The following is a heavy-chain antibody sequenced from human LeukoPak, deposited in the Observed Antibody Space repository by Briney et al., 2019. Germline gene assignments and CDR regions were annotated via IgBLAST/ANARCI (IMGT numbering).Heavy chain of an antibody. D-gene: IGHD5-18*01. CDR2: ISYDGPNK. CDR3: AKDDEGYIY. Sequence: GGSLRLSCAASGFTFSNFGMHWVRQAPGKGLEWVAIISYDGPNKYYADSVKGRFTISRDNAKNSLHLQLNSLRAEDTAVYYCAKDDEGYIYWGQGTLVTVSS. CDR1: GFTFSNFG. J-gene: IGHJ4*02. V-gene: IGHV3-30*18.